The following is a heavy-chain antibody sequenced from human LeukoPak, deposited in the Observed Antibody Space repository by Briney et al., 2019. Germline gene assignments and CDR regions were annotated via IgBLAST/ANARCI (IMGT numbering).Heavy chain of an antibody. V-gene: IGHV3-30*18. D-gene: IGHD3-22*01. CDR1: GFTFSIYG. Sequence: PGGSLRLSCEGSGFTFSIYGMHWVRQAPGKGLEWVAVVSYDGSKTFYADSVKGRFTISRDNSKNTLYLQMNSLRVQDTAVYFCAKGGGSGLYDSSAYAIDCWGQGTLVTVSS. CDR3: AKGGGSGLYDSSAYAIDC. J-gene: IGHJ4*02. CDR2: VSYDGSKT.